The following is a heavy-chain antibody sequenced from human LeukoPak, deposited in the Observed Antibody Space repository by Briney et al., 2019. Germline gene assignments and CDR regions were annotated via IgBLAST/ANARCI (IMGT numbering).Heavy chain of an antibody. CDR2: IYSGGST. CDR1: GFTFSSYG. J-gene: IGHJ6*02. CDR3: ARDWSTGVYGMDV. Sequence: GGSLRLSCAASGFTFSSYGMHWVRQAPGKGLEWVSVIYSGGSTYYADSVKGRFTISRDNSKNTLYLQMNSLRAEDTAVYYCARDWSTGVYGMDVWGQGTTVTVSS. V-gene: IGHV3-66*01. D-gene: IGHD3-10*01.